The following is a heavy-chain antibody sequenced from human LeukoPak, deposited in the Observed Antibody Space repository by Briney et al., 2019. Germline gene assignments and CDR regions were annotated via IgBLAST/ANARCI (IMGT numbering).Heavy chain of an antibody. V-gene: IGHV1-2*06. CDR2: ISPNSGGT. J-gene: IGHJ4*02. Sequence: ASVKVSCKASGYTFTGYYMHWVRQAPGQGLEWMGRISPNSGGTNYAQKFQGRVTMTRDTSISTAYMELSRLRSDDTAVYYCARVLITMVRGVMPDYWGQGTLVTVSS. CDR3: ARVLITMVRGVMPDY. CDR1: GYTFTGYY. D-gene: IGHD3-10*01.